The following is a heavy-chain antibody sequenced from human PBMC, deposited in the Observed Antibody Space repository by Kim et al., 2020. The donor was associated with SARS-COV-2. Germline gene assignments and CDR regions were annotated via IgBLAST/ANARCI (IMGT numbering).Heavy chain of an antibody. V-gene: IGHV4-34*01. Sequence: SETLSLTCAVYGGSFSGYYWSWIRQPPGKGLEWIGEINHSGSTNYNPSLKSRVTISVDTSKYQFSLKLSSVAAADTAVYYCARGGTAMVYYGMDVWGQGTTVTVSS. D-gene: IGHD5-18*01. CDR3: ARGGTAMVYYGMDV. CDR1: GGSFSGYY. J-gene: IGHJ6*02. CDR2: INHSGST.